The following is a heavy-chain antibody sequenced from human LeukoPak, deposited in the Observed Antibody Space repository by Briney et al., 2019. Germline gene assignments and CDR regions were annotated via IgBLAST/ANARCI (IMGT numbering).Heavy chain of an antibody. CDR2: IYYSGST. CDR3: ARAGSGLHAFDI. CDR1: GGSISSSSYY. V-gene: IGHV4-39*01. Sequence: SETLSLTCTVSGGSISSSSYYWGWIRQPPGKGLEWIGSIYYSGSTYYNSSLKSRVTISVDTSKDQFSLKLSSVTAADTAVYYCARAGSGLHAFDIWGQGTMVTVSS. J-gene: IGHJ3*02. D-gene: IGHD6-25*01.